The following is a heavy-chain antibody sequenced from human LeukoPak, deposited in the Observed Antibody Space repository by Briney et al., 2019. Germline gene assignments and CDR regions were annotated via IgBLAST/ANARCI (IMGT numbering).Heavy chain of an antibody. CDR3: ARDSAPAPAPTDY. Sequence: PGGSLRLSCAATGFSFSDYYMSWFRQAPGKGLEWVSYISRSSSKINYADSVKGRFTVSRDNAKNSLYLQMNSLRAEDTAVYYCARDSAPAPAPTDYWGQGTLVTVSS. D-gene: IGHD2-2*01. CDR1: GFSFSDYY. CDR2: ISRSSSKI. J-gene: IGHJ4*02. V-gene: IGHV3-11*06.